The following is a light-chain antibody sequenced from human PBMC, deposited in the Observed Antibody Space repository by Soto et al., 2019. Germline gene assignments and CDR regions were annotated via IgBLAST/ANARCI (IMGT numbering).Light chain of an antibody. Sequence: EIVMTQSPATLSVSPGERAALSCRASPSVSNNLAWYQQKPGQTPRLLIYGASTRATDIPARFSGSGSGTEFTLTISSLQSEDFAVYYCQQYKNWPLITFGQGTRLEIK. V-gene: IGKV3-15*01. CDR3: QQYKNWPLIT. CDR1: PSVSNN. CDR2: GAS. J-gene: IGKJ5*01.